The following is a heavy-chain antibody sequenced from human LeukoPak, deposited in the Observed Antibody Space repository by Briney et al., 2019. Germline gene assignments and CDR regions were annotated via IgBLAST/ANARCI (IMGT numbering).Heavy chain of an antibody. CDR1: GFTFSSYA. Sequence: GGSLRLSCAASGFTFSSYAMSWVRQAPGKGLEWVSAISGSGGSTYYADSVKGRFTISRDNSKNTLYLQMNSLRAEDTAVYYCAKRDDVEFDWLFEVQFDYWGQGTLVTVSS. CDR3: AKRDDVEFDWLFEVQFDY. D-gene: IGHD3-9*01. V-gene: IGHV3-23*01. CDR2: ISGSGGST. J-gene: IGHJ4*02.